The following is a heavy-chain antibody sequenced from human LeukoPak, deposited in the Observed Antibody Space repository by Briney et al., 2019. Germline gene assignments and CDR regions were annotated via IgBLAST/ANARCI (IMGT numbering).Heavy chain of an antibody. J-gene: IGHJ3*02. D-gene: IGHD2-2*01. CDR3: ATRDVVPAADGWANDAFDI. V-gene: IGHV1-69*13. Sequence: SVKVSCKASGGTFSSYAISWVRQAPGQGLEWMGGIIPIFGTANYAQKFQGRVTITADESTSTAYMELSSLRSEDTAVYYCATRDVVPAADGWANDAFDIWGQGTMVTVSS. CDR2: IIPIFGTA. CDR1: GGTFSSYA.